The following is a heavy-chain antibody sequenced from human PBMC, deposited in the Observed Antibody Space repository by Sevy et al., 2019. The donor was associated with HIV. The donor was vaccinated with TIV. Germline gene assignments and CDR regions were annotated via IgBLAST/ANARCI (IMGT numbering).Heavy chain of an antibody. CDR2: ISSSSSTI. J-gene: IGHJ4*02. CDR3: ATYPLTGGRDY. CDR1: GFTFSSYS. V-gene: IGHV3-48*01. D-gene: IGHD7-27*01. Sequence: VGSLRLSCAASGFTFSSYSMNWVRQAPGKGLEWVSYISSSSSTIYYADSVKGRFTISRDNAKNSLYLQMNSLRAEDTAVYYCATYPLTGGRDYWGQGTLVTVSS.